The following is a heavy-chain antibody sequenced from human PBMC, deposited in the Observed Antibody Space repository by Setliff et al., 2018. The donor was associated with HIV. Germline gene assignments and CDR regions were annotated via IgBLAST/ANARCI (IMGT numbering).Heavy chain of an antibody. CDR2: INAGNGNT. D-gene: IGHD6-13*01. V-gene: IGHV1-3*03. CDR3: AREGAAAGLDLDY. Sequence: ASVKVSCKASGYSFTTHAMHWVRQAPGQRLEWMGWINAGNGNTKYSQEFQGRVTITKDTSASTAYVELSSLRSEDMAVYYCAREGAAAGLDLDYWGQGTLVTVSS. J-gene: IGHJ4*02. CDR1: GYSFTTHA.